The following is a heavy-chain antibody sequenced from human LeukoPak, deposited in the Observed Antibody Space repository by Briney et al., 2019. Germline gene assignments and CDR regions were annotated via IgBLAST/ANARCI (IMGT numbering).Heavy chain of an antibody. J-gene: IGHJ3*02. CDR1: GGSISSYY. Sequence: SETLSLTCTVSGGSISSYYWSWIRQPPGKGLEWIGCIYYSGSTNYNPSLKSRVTISVDTSKNQFSLKLSSVTAADTAVYYCARFHPYYYDSSGYYPPDIWGQGTMVTVSS. D-gene: IGHD3-22*01. V-gene: IGHV4-59*08. CDR2: IYYSGST. CDR3: ARFHPYYYDSSGYYPPDI.